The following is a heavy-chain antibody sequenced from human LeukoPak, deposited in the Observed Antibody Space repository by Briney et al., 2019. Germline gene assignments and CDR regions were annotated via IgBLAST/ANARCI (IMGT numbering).Heavy chain of an antibody. D-gene: IGHD3-10*01. CDR1: GFTFSTYG. CDR3: ARDVPRITMVRGVIDL. V-gene: IGHV3-30*03. Sequence: GGSLRLSCAASGFTFSTYGMHWVRQAPGKGLEWVAVISYDGTVKYYADSVKGRFTISRDTSKNTLYLQMNSLRAEVTAVYYCARDVPRITMVRGVIDLWGQGTLVTVSS. J-gene: IGHJ4*02. CDR2: ISYDGTVK.